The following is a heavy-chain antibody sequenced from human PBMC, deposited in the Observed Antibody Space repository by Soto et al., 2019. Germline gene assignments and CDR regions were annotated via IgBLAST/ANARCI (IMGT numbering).Heavy chain of an antibody. CDR1: GFTFSRYS. J-gene: IGHJ4*02. V-gene: IGHV3-21*01. CDR2: NSSTTNYI. CDR3: ARESEDLTSNFDY. Sequence: GGSLRLSCAASGFTFSRYSMNWVRQAPGKGLEWVSSNSSTTNYIYYADSMKGRFTVSRDNAKNSVYLDMNSLSAEDTAVYYCARESEDLTSNFDYWGQGTLVTVSS.